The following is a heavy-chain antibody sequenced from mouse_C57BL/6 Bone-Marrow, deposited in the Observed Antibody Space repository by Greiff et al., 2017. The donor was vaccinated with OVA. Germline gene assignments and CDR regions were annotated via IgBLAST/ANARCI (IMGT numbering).Heavy chain of an antibody. CDR2: INSDGGST. Sequence: EVQRVESGGGLVQPGESLKLSCESNEYEFPSHDMSWVRKTPEKRLELVAAINSDGGSTYYPDTMERRFIISRDNTKKTLYLQMSSLRSEDTALYYGARRSSFYYGYDSWFAYWGQGTLVTVSA. J-gene: IGHJ3*01. V-gene: IGHV5-2*01. CDR1: EYEFPSHD. D-gene: IGHD2-2*01. CDR3: ARRSSFYYGYDSWFAY.